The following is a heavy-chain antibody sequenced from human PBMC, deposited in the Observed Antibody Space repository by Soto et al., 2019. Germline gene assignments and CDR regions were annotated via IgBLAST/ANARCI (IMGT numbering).Heavy chain of an antibody. CDR1: GGTFSKYA. CDR2: TIPMFGTP. Sequence: QVQLVQSGAEMQQPGASVRVSCKASGGTFSKYAFSWVRQAPGQGLEWLGGTIPMFGTPNYAQKFQGRVAISADESTATVYMELSSLRSEDTAVYFCARPLRDRNYCYGMAVWGQGTTVNVSS. J-gene: IGHJ6*02. D-gene: IGHD3-22*01. CDR3: ARPLRDRNYCYGMAV. V-gene: IGHV1-69*01.